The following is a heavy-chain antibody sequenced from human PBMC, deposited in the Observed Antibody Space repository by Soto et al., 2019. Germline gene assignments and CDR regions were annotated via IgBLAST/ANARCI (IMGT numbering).Heavy chain of an antibody. V-gene: IGHV3-23*01. J-gene: IGHJ6*02. CDR1: EFTFSSYA. CDR2: ISGSGGST. Sequence: GGSLRLSCAASEFTFSSYAMSWVRQAPGKGLEWVSAISGSGGSTYYADSVKGRFTISRVNSKNTLYLQMNSLRAEDTAVYYCAKLEWPRIAVAVYYYYGMDVWGQGTTVTVSS. D-gene: IGHD6-19*01. CDR3: AKLEWPRIAVAVYYYYGMDV.